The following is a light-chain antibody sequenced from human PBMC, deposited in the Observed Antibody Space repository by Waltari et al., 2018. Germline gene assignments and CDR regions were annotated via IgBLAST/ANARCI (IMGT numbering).Light chain of an antibody. CDR1: QSVSSN. Sequence: EIVMTQSPATLSVSPGERATLPCRASQSVSSNLAWYQQKPDQAPRLLIYGASTRATGIPARFSGSGSGTEFTLTISSMQSEDFAVYYCQQYNNWPPITFGGGTKVEIK. CDR2: GAS. V-gene: IGKV3-15*01. CDR3: QQYNNWPPIT. J-gene: IGKJ4*01.